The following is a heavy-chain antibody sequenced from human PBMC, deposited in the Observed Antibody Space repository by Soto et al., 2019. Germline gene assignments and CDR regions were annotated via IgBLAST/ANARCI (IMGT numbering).Heavy chain of an antibody. V-gene: IGHV4-59*01. D-gene: IGHD4-17*01. CDR3: ARVLIDDYGDSRASEYFQH. CDR2: IYYSGST. CDR1: GGSISSYY. Sequence: SETLSLTCTVSGGSISSYYWSWIRQPPGKGLEWIGYIYYSGSTNYNPSLKSRVTISVDTSKNQFSLKLSSVTAADTAVYYCARVLIDDYGDSRASEYFQHWGQGTLVTVSS. J-gene: IGHJ1*01.